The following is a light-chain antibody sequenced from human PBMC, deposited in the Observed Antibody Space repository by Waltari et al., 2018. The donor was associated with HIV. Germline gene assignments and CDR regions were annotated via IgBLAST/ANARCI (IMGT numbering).Light chain of an antibody. CDR1: QGIRTD. Sequence: DIQMTQSPSSLSASVGDRVTISCRTSQGIRTDVAWFQQKPGNAPKPLIYDASSLQSGVPVRFSGRGFGATCTLTFSSLQPEDSAIYHCVQYNSYPGTFGQGTKVEIK. V-gene: IGKV1-17*01. CDR3: VQYNSYPGT. CDR2: DAS. J-gene: IGKJ1*01.